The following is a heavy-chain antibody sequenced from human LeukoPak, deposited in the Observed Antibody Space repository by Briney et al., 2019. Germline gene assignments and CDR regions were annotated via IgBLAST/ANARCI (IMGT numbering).Heavy chain of an antibody. D-gene: IGHD5-12*01. CDR2: INPNDGST. CDR3: ARVPPRPWPPFYGMDV. V-gene: IGHV1-46*01. CDR1: GYTFTSYF. J-gene: IGHJ6*02. Sequence: ASVKVSCKASGYTFTSYFMHWVRQAPRQGLEWMGTINPNDGSTSDAQNFQGRVTMTRDTSTSTVYMELSSLRSEDTAVYFCARVPPRPWPPFYGMDVWGQATTVTVYS.